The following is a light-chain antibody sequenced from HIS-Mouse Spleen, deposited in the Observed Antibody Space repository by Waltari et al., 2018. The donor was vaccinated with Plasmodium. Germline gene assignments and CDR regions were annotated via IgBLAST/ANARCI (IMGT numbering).Light chain of an antibody. CDR1: ALPKPY. CDR2: KDS. V-gene: IGLV3-25*03. Sequence: SYELTQPPSVSVSPGQTARITCSGDALPKPYAYWYQQKPGQAPVLVIYKDSERPSGIPERCSGSSSGTTVTLTISGVQAEDEADYYCQSADSSGTYQVFGGGTKLTVL. J-gene: IGLJ2*01. CDR3: QSADSSGTYQV.